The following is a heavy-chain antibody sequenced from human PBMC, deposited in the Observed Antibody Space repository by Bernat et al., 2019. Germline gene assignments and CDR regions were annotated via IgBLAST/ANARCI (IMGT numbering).Heavy chain of an antibody. Sequence: QVQLQESGPGLVKPSETLSLTCTVSGGSIITYYWSWIRQPPGKGLEWIGYIYYSGGTVYNPSLKSRVTISIDTSKNQFSLKLTSVTAADTAVYYCVRGISNPDFWGQGTLVTVSS. J-gene: IGHJ4*02. V-gene: IGHV4-59*01. D-gene: IGHD4-11*01. CDR1: GGSIITYY. CDR2: IYYSGGT. CDR3: VRGISNPDF.